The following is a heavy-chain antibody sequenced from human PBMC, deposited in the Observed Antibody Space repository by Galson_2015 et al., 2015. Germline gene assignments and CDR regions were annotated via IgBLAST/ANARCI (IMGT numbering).Heavy chain of an antibody. V-gene: IGHV3-7*01. Sequence: SLRLSCAASGFTFSSYWMSWVRQAPGKGLEWVANIKQDGSEKYYVDSVKGRFTISRDNAKNSLYLQMNSLRAEDTAVYYCARGRYNWNDAVGAFDIWGQETMVTVSS. CDR3: ARGRYNWNDAVGAFDI. CDR2: IKQDGSEK. J-gene: IGHJ3*02. CDR1: GFTFSSYW. D-gene: IGHD1-20*01.